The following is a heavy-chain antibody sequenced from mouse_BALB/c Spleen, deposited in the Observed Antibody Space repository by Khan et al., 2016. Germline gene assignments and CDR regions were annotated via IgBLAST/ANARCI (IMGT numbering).Heavy chain of an antibody. CDR1: GYTFTNFG. CDR2: INTNTGET. CDR3: ATGITAVIATGRHY. Sequence: QIQLVQSGPELKKPGETVKISCKASGYTFTNFGINWVRQAPGKGLEWMDWINTNTGETTYADDFKGRFAFSLETSASTAYLQINNLKNEDAATVFCATGITAVIATGRHYWGQGTTLTVSS. D-gene: IGHD1-1*01. V-gene: IGHV9-3-1*01. J-gene: IGHJ2*01.